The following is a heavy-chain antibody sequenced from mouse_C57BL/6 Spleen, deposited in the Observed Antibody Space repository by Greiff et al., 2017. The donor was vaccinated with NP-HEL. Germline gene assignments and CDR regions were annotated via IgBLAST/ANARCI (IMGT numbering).Heavy chain of an antibody. J-gene: IGHJ3*01. CDR3: ARGGAQAHFAY. CDR2: INPNNGGT. D-gene: IGHD3-2*02. CDR1: GYTFTDYY. Sequence: VQLQQSGPELVKPGASVKISCKASGYTFTDYYMNWVKQSHGKSLEWIGDINPNNGGTSYNQKFKGKATLTVDKSSSTAYMELRSLTSEDSAVYYCARGGAQAHFAYWGQGTLVTVSA. V-gene: IGHV1-26*01.